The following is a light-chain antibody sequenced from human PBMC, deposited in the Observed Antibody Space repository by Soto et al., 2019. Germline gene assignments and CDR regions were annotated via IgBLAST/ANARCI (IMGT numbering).Light chain of an antibody. V-gene: IGLV2-14*03. J-gene: IGLJ1*01. CDR2: DVN. CDR1: STEVDGYDY. CDR3: SSYTSSAPVYV. Sequence: QSALTQPASVSGSPGQSITISCTGASTEVDGYDYVSWYQQHPGQAPRLMIYDVNNRPSGVSYRFSGSKSGDTASLTISGLQAEDDADYYCSSYTSSAPVYVFATWTTVTVL.